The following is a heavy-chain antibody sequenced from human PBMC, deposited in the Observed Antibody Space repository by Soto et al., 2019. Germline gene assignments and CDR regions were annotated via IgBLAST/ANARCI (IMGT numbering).Heavy chain of an antibody. V-gene: IGHV4-59*12. Sequence: TSETLSLTCTASGGSISSYYWSWIRQPPGKGLEWIGYIYYSGSTNYNPSLKSRVTISVDTSKNQFSLKLSSVTAADTAVYYCAREVGGVGATLYYYYGMDVRGQGTTVTVSS. CDR2: IYYSGST. CDR1: GGSISSYY. J-gene: IGHJ6*02. CDR3: AREVGGVGATLYYYYGMDV. D-gene: IGHD1-26*01.